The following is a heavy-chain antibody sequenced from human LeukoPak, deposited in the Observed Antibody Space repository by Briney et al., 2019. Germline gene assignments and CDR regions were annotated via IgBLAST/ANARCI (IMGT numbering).Heavy chain of an antibody. CDR3: AKGGVAGGGYFDY. Sequence: GGSLRLSCAASGFTFDDYTMHWVRQAPGKGLEWVSLISWGGGSTYYADSVKGRFTISRDNSKNSLYLQMNSLRTEDTALYYCAKGGVAGGGYFDYWGQGTLVTVPS. V-gene: IGHV3-43*01. J-gene: IGHJ4*02. CDR1: GFTFDDYT. CDR2: ISWGGGST. D-gene: IGHD2-15*01.